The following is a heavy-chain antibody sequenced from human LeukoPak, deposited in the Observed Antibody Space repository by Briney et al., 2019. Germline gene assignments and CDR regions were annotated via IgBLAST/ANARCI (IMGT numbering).Heavy chain of an antibody. Sequence: GESLQISCKGSEYSFTSYWIGWVRQMPGKGLEWMGIIYPGDSDTRYSPSFQGQVTISADKSISTAYLQWSSLKASDTAMYYCARGEDYGDYPNWFDPWGQGTLVTVSS. CDR2: IYPGDSDT. CDR3: ARGEDYGDYPNWFDP. J-gene: IGHJ5*02. D-gene: IGHD4-17*01. CDR1: EYSFTSYW. V-gene: IGHV5-51*01.